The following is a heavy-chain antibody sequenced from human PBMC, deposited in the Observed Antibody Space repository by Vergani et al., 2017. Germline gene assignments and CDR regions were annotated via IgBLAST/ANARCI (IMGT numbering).Heavy chain of an antibody. CDR3: ARDRYDGSSRWFDP. V-gene: IGHV3-21*01. Sequence: EVQLVESGGGLVKPEGSLRLSCAASGFPFSSYSMNWVRQAPGKGLEWFSSISISSSYIYYADSVKGRFTISSDNAKNSLYLQMNSLRAEDTAVYYCARDRYDGSSRWFDPWGQGTLVTVSS. J-gene: IGHJ5*02. D-gene: IGHD1-26*01. CDR2: ISISSSYI. CDR1: GFPFSSYS.